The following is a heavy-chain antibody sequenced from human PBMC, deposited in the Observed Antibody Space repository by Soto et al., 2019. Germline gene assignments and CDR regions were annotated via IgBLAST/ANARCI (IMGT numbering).Heavy chain of an antibody. CDR2: MDYSGST. Sequence: QLQLQESGPGLVKPSETLSLTCTVSGDSINSRGYYWAWIRQPPGKGLEWIGSMDYSGSTDYNPSLKSRVTLSVDTSRINFPLKLISVTDADTAVYYCARQPYDTSDYFDYWGQGTLVTVSS. J-gene: IGHJ4*02. D-gene: IGHD3-22*01. CDR3: ARQPYDTSDYFDY. CDR1: GDSINSRGYY. V-gene: IGHV4-39*01.